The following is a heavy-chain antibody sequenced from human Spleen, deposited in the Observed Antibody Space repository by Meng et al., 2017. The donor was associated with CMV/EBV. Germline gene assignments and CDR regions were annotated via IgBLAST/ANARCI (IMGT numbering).Heavy chain of an antibody. D-gene: IGHD5-24*01. CDR1: GFRLSDWY. J-gene: IGHJ4*02. Sequence: GGSLRLSCAASGFRLSDWYMNWVRQAPGKGLEWVSYISSSGSTKSYADSVKGRFTIFRDNSKNTLYLQMNSLRAEDTAVYYCAGIGYKLGYWGLGTLVTVSS. CDR3: AGIGYKLGY. CDR2: ISSSGSTK. V-gene: IGHV3-11*04.